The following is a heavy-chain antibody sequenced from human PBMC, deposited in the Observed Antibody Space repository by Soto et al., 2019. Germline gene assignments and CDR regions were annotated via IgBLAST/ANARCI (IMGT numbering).Heavy chain of an antibody. CDR1: GYTFTSYA. D-gene: IGHD2-21*02. Sequence: QVQLVQSGAEEKKPGASVKVSCKASGYTFTSYAMHWVRQAPGQRLEWMGWINAGNGNTKYSQKFQGRVTITRATAVSTAYMELSSLRSEDTAVYYCARSIVVVTALDYWGQGTLVNFSS. J-gene: IGHJ4*02. CDR3: ARSIVVVTALDY. CDR2: INAGNGNT. V-gene: IGHV1-3*05.